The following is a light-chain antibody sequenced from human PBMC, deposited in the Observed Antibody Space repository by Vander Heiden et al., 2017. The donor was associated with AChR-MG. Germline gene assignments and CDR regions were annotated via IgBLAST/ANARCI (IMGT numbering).Light chain of an antibody. CDR3: ASWDDSLHGHV. V-gene: IGLV1-44*01. CDR2: SNN. Sequence: QSVLTQPPSASGTPGQRVSISCSGSSFNIGSNTVNWYQQLPRTAPKLLIYSNNQRPSGVPDRFSGAKSGTSASLAISGLQSEDEADYYCASWDDSLHGHVFGGGTKLTVL. CDR1: SFNIGSNT. J-gene: IGLJ2*01.